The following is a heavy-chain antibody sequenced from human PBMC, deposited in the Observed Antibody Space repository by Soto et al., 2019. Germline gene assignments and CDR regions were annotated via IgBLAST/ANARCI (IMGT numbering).Heavy chain of an antibody. Sequence: SETLSLTCSVSGGTINSGDYFWSWIRQPPGKGLEWIGSIFYTGSTYYSPSLKSRASMSMDTSKNLFSLRLRSLTAADTAVYFCAHAGDYDLLTFDHWGPGTLVTVYS. V-gene: IGHV4-30-4*01. CDR3: AHAGDYDLLTFDH. CDR2: IFYTGST. D-gene: IGHD3-22*01. J-gene: IGHJ4*02. CDR1: GGTINSGDYF.